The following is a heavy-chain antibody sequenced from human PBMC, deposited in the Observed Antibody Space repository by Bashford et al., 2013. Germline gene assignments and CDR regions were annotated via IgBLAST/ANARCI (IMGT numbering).Heavy chain of an antibody. V-gene: IGHV1-18*01. CDR3: ARQDYDILTAYDTFFDY. Sequence: WVRQAPGQGLEWMGWISAYKGNTNFAQKLQGRVAMTTDTSTSTAYLELRSLRSDDTAVYYCARQDYDILTAYDTFFDYWGQGTLVTVSS. CDR2: ISAYKGNT. J-gene: IGHJ4*02. D-gene: IGHD3-9*01.